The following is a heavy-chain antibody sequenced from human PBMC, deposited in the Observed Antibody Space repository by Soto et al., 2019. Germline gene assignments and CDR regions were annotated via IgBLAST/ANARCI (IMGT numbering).Heavy chain of an antibody. J-gene: IGHJ4*02. D-gene: IGHD1-20*01. CDR2: IWFDGSNK. CDR3: ARDSGITGTLAYFDY. V-gene: IGHV3-33*01. CDR1: GFTFSSYG. Sequence: QVQLVESGGGVVQPGRSLRLSCAASGFTFSSYGMHWVRQAPGKGLEWVAVIWFDGSNKYYADSVKGRFTISRDNSKNALYLQMDRLRVEDTAVYYWARDSGITGTLAYFDYWGQGTLVTVSS.